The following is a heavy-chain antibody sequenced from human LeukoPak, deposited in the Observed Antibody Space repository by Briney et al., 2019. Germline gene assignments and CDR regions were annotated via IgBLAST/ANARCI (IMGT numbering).Heavy chain of an antibody. CDR3: AEDPIGELSPEGAFDI. D-gene: IGHD3-10*01. Sequence: PGGSLRLSCAASGFPFDDYAMHWVRPAPGKGLGGVSSISWNSGSIGYADSVKGRFTISRDNAKNSLCLQMNSLRAEDTALYYCAEDPIGELSPEGAFDIWGQGTMVTVSS. V-gene: IGHV3-9*01. CDR2: ISWNSGSI. CDR1: GFPFDDYA. J-gene: IGHJ3*02.